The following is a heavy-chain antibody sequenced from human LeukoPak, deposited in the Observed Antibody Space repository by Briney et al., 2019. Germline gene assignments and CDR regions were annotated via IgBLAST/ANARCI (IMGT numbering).Heavy chain of an antibody. V-gene: IGHV1-2*02. CDR2: ITPNSGGT. CDR3: ARRTESGYGLY. J-gene: IGHJ4*02. CDR1: GYTFTGYY. D-gene: IGHD3-22*01. Sequence: ASLKVSCKASGYTFTGYYIHWVRQAPGQGLEWMGWITPNSGGTNYAQKFQGRVTMTRDTSISTAYMELSRLRSDDTAVYYCARRTESGYGLYWGQGTLVTVSS.